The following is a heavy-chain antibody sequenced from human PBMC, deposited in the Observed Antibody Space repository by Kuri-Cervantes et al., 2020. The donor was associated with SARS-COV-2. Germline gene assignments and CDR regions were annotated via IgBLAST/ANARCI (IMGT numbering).Heavy chain of an antibody. CDR3: ARGFGEIFVPDYYHYMDV. D-gene: IGHD3-10*01. CDR2: IYYSGST. Sequence: SETLSLTCNVSGGSISSSSYYWGWVRQPLGKGLEWIGSIYYSGSTYYNPSLKSRVTISVDTSKKFSLKLSSVTAADTAVYYCARGFGEIFVPDYYHYMDVWGKGTSVTVSS. V-gene: IGHV4-39*01. J-gene: IGHJ6*03. CDR1: GGSISSSSYY.